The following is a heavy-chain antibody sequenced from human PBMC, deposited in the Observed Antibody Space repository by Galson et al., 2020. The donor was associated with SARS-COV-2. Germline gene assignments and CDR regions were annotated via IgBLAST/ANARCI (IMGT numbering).Heavy chain of an antibody. J-gene: IGHJ4*02. CDR1: GYTFTSYG. Sequence: ASVKVSCKASGYTFTSYGISWVRQAPGQGLEWMGWISAYNGNTNYAQKLQGRVTMTTDTSTSTAYMELRSLRSDDTAVYYCARRGYVGSYCASLPFDYWGQVTLVTVSS. D-gene: IGHD1-26*01. V-gene: IGHV1-18*04. CDR2: ISAYNGNT. CDR3: ARRGYVGSYCASLPFDY.